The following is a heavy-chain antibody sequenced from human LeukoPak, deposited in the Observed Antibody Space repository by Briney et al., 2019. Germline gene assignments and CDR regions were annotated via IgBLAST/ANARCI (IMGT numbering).Heavy chain of an antibody. Sequence: GASVKASCKASGYTFTSYDINWVRQATGQGLEWMGWMNPNSGNTGYAQKFQGRVTMTRNTSISTAYMELSSLRSEDTAVYYCARLPYSSGWYLNWGQGTLVTVSS. CDR2: MNPNSGNT. J-gene: IGHJ4*02. CDR3: ARLPYSSGWYLN. V-gene: IGHV1-8*01. D-gene: IGHD6-19*01. CDR1: GYTFTSYD.